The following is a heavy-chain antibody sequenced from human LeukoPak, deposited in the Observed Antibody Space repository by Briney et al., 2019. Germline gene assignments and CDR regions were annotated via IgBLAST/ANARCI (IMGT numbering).Heavy chain of an antibody. CDR3: ARVLATVKAFDI. CDR1: GYTFTSYY. Sequence: ASVKVSCKASGYTFTSYYMHWVRQAPGQGLEWMGIINPSGGSTTYAQKFQGRVTMTRDTSSSTAYMELSSLRSEDTAVYYCARVLATVKAFDIWGQGTMVTVSS. V-gene: IGHV1-46*01. CDR2: INPSGGST. D-gene: IGHD4-17*01. J-gene: IGHJ3*02.